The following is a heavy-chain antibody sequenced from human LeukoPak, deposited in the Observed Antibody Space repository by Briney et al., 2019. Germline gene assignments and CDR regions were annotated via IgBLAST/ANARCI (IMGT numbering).Heavy chain of an antibody. J-gene: IGHJ4*02. V-gene: IGHV4-30-4*01. CDR2: IYYSGST. Sequence: SQTLSLTCTVSGGSISSGDYYWSWIRQPPGKGLEWIGYIYYSGSTYYNPSLKSRVTISVDTSKNQFSLKLSSVTAADTAVYYCARVGTYGSGSYLSWLDYWGQGTLVTVSS. CDR1: GGSISSGDYY. CDR3: ARVGTYGSGSYLSWLDY. D-gene: IGHD3-10*01.